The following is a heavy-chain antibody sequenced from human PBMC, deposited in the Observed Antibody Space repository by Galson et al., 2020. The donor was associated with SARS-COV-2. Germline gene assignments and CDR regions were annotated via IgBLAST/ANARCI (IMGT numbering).Heavy chain of an antibody. V-gene: IGHV4-4*02. CDR3: ARDERFVGLTYNWFDP. Sequence: SETLSLTCAVSGGSISSSNWWSWVRQPPGKGLEWIGEIYHSGSTNYNPSLKSRVTISVDKSKNQFSLKLSSVTAADTAVYYCARDERFVGLTYNWFDPWGQGTLVTVSS. J-gene: IGHJ5*02. CDR2: IYHSGST. CDR1: GGSISSSNW. D-gene: IGHD2-15*01.